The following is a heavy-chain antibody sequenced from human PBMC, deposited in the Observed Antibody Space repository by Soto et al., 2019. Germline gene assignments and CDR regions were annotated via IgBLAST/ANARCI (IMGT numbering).Heavy chain of an antibody. J-gene: IGHJ3*02. CDR3: ARTSEYDSSGHGAFDI. Sequence: ASVKVSCKASGYTFTSYGISWVRQAPGQGLEWMGWISAYNGNTNYAQKLQGRVTLNTDTSTSTAYMELRSLGSDDTAVYYCARTSEYDSSGHGAFDIWGQGTMVTVSS. D-gene: IGHD3-22*01. CDR2: ISAYNGNT. V-gene: IGHV1-18*04. CDR1: GYTFTSYG.